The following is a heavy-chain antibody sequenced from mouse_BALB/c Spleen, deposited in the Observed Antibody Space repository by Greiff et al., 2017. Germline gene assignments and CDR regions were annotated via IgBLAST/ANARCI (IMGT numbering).Heavy chain of an antibody. CDR2: ISSGGGST. V-gene: IGHV5-12-2*01. CDR3: ARHGYYRYDGDAMDY. D-gene: IGHD2-14*01. Sequence: EVQRVESGGGLVQPGGSLKLSCAASGFTFSSYTMSWVRQTPEKRLEWVAYISSGGGSTYYPDTVKGRFTISRDNAKNTLYLQMSSLKSEDTAMYYCARHGYYRYDGDAMDYWGQGTSVTVSS. CDR1: GFTFSSYT. J-gene: IGHJ4*01.